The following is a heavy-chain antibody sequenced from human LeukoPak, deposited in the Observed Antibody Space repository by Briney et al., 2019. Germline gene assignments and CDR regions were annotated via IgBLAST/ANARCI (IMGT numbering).Heavy chain of an antibody. J-gene: IGHJ4*02. CDR3: AKEGYDSSGYCFDY. CDR2: ISSGGGDT. Sequence: GGSLRLSCAASGFTFSSHAMSWVRQAPGKGLEWVSVISSGGGDTYYAGSVKGRFTISRDNSKSILYLQMNSLRAEDTAVYYCAKEGYDSSGYCFDYWGQGTLVTVSS. V-gene: IGHV3-23*01. CDR1: GFTFSSHA. D-gene: IGHD3-22*01.